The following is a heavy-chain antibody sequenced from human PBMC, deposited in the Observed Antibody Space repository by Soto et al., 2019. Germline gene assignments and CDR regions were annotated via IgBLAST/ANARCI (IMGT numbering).Heavy chain of an antibody. CDR3: ARTETYYYDSSGYYYVPWYFDL. V-gene: IGHV3-53*02. Sequence: EVQLVETGGGLIQPGGSLRLSCAASGFTVSSNYMSWVRQAPGKGLEWVSVIYSGGSTYYADSVKGRFTISRDNSKNTLYLEMNSLRAEDTAVYYCARTETYYYDSSGYYYVPWYFDLWGRGTLVTVS. CDR2: IYSGGST. J-gene: IGHJ2*01. D-gene: IGHD3-22*01. CDR1: GFTVSSNY.